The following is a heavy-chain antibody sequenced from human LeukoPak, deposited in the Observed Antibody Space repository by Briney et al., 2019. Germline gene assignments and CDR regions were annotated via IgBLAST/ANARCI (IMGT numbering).Heavy chain of an antibody. D-gene: IGHD6-13*01. CDR1: GYTFTSNG. Sequence: ASVKVSCKASGYTFTSNGISWVRQAPGQGLEWMGWISAYNGNTNYEQKLQGRVTMTTDTSTSTAYMELRSLRSDDTAVYYCARVAAADYFDYWGQGTLVTVSS. CDR3: ARVAAADYFDY. V-gene: IGHV1-18*01. CDR2: ISAYNGNT. J-gene: IGHJ4*02.